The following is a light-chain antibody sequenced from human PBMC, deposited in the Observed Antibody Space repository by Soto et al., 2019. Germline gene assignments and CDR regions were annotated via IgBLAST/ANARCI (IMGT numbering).Light chain of an antibody. CDR2: KAS. J-gene: IGKJ1*01. CDR1: QSISNW. CDR3: HQYYSLWT. Sequence: DIQMTQSPSTLSASVGDRVTITCRASQSISNWLAWYQQKPGKAPKVLIYKASSLESGVPSRFSGSGSGTDFTLTISSLQPEDSATYYCHQYYSLWTFGQGTKVEIK. V-gene: IGKV1-5*03.